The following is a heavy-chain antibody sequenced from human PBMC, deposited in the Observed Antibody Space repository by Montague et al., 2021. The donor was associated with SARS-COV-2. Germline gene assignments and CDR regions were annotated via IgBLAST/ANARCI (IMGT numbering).Heavy chain of an antibody. Sequence: SETLSLTCTVSGGSITGYYWSWLRRSPGKGLEWIAYIYDGGAVNXNPSLGSRVTISTDTSKDQLSLKVNSVTAADTAVYYCVRDHPYGGPRGAYGIWGQGTVVTVS. CDR2: IYDGGAV. J-gene: IGHJ3*02. D-gene: IGHD4-23*01. V-gene: IGHV4-59*01. CDR1: GGSITGYY. CDR3: VRDHPYGGPRGAYGI.